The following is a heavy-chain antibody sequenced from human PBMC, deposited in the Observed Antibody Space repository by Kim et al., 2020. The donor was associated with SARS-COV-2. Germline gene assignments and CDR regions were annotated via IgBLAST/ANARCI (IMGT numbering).Heavy chain of an antibody. Sequence: YADSVKGRFTISRHNSKNTLYLQMNSLRAEDTAVYYCARATGRLGGMTDYWGQGTLVTVSS. V-gene: IGHV3-53*04. D-gene: IGHD1-1*01. CDR3: ARATGRLGGMTDY. J-gene: IGHJ4*02.